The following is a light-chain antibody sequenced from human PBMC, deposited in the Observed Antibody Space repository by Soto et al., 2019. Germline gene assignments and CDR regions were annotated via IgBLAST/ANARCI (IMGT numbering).Light chain of an antibody. Sequence: QSVLTQPPSAPGTPGQRVTISCSGSSSNIGSNYVYWYQQLPGTAPKLLIYTNNQRPSGVPDRFSGSRSGTSASLAISGLRSEDEADYYCAAWDDSLSVYVFGTGTKVTVL. CDR1: SSNIGSNY. CDR3: AAWDDSLSVYV. CDR2: TNN. J-gene: IGLJ1*01. V-gene: IGLV1-47*01.